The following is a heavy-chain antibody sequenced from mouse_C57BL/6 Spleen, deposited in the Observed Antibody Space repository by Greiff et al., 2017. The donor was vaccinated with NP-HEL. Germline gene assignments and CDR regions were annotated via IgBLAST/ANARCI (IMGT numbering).Heavy chain of an antibody. J-gene: IGHJ4*01. V-gene: IGHV3-6*01. CDR1: GYSITSGYY. CDR2: ISYDGSN. Sequence: EVKLQESGPGLVKPSQSLSLTCSVTGYSITSGYYWNWIRQFPGNKLEWMGYISYDGSNNYNPSLKNRISITRDTSKNQFFLKLNSVTTEDTATYYCARDRNGDAMDYWGQGTSVTVSS. CDR3: ARDRNGDAMDY.